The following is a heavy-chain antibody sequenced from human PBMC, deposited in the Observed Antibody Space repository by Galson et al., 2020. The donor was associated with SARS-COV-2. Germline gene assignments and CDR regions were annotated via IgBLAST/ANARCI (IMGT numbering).Heavy chain of an antibody. CDR2: ISYDGTNK. CDR3: ARGYSGGYAYFDY. V-gene: IGHV3-30-3*01. J-gene: IGHJ4*02. Sequence: TGGSLRLSCAASGFTFSTYAVHWVRQAPAKGLEWVAVISYDGTNKYYADSLKGRFTISRDNSKNTLYLQMNTLRVEDTAVYYCARGYSGGYAYFDYWGQGTLVTVSS. CDR1: GFTFSTYA. D-gene: IGHD1-26*01.